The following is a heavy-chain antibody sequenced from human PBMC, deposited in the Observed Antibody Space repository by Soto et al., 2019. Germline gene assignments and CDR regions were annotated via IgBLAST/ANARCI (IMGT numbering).Heavy chain of an antibody. V-gene: IGHV3-23*05. CDR1: GLPHSNFA. J-gene: IGHJ4*02. CDR3: AKDAVYNDGLWLMDH. CDR2: IYGNGGGI. D-gene: IGHD1-1*01. Sequence: GGSLRLSCTASGLPHSNFAMVWVRQAPGKGLECVSGIYGNGGGIQYADSVRGRFTISRDNSKNTVWLQMTDLRADDTAVYYCAKDAVYNDGLWLMDHWGQGTQVTVSS.